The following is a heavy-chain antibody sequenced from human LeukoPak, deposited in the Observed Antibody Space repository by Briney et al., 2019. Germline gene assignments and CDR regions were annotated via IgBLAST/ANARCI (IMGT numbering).Heavy chain of an antibody. J-gene: IGHJ4*02. CDR1: GGTFSSYA. Sequence: SVKVSCKASGGTFSSYAISWVRQAPGQGLEWMGGIIPIFGTANYAQKFQGRVTITADESTSTAYMELSSLRSEDTAVYYCARVLGYCSSTSCSAPYFDYWGQGALVTVSS. V-gene: IGHV1-69*01. CDR2: IIPIFGTA. D-gene: IGHD2-2*01. CDR3: ARVLGYCSSTSCSAPYFDY.